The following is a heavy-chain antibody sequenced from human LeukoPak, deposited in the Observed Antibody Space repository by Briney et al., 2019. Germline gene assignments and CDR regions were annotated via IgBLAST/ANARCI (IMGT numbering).Heavy chain of an antibody. J-gene: IGHJ6*02. V-gene: IGHV4-34*01. CDR1: GGSFSGYY. Sequence: SETLSLTWAVYGGSFSGYYWSWIRQPPGKGLEWIGEINHSGSTNYNPSLKSRVTISVDTSKTQFSLKLSSVTAADTAVYYCARGPHIPALRRVGMDVWGQGTTVTVSS. D-gene: IGHD6-6*01. CDR2: INHSGST. CDR3: ARGPHIPALRRVGMDV.